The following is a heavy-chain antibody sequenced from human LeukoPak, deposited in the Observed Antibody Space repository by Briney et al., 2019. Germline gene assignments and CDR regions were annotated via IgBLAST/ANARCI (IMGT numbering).Heavy chain of an antibody. CDR1: GRPLSIYY. CDR2: IYSSGRT. CDR3: AREMRSRRGGFDY. Sequence: SETLSLTCSVSGRPLSIYYWIWIRQPPGKGLEGIGQIYSSGRTHYNPSLKSRDTISVDTSKNQFSLKPNSVTAADTAVYYCAREMRSRRGGFDYWDQGTLVTVSS. V-gene: IGHV4-59*12. J-gene: IGHJ4*02. D-gene: IGHD3-10*01.